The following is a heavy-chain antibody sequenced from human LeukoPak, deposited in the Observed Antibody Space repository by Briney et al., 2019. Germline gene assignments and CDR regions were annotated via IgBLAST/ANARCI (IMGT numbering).Heavy chain of an antibody. D-gene: IGHD5-12*01. V-gene: IGHV4-38-2*01. CDR1: GYSISSNYY. CDR3: ARHTSGGYGGFPRFDY. J-gene: IGHJ4*02. Sequence: SETLSLTCAVSGYSISSNYYWGWIRQPPGKGLEWIGSSSHSGSTYYNPSLKSRVTMSVDTSKNHFSLKLSSVTAADTAIYYCARHTSGGYGGFPRFDYWGQGTLVTVSS. CDR2: SSHSGST.